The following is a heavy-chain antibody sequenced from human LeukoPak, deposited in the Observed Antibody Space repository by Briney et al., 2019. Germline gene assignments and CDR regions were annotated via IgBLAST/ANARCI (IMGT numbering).Heavy chain of an antibody. D-gene: IGHD5-24*01. V-gene: IGHV3-23*01. CDR3: AKDGQL. J-gene: IGHJ4*02. Sequence: GGTLKVSCVGPGCTFTGEALSWVRQAPGKGLEWVSGISGSGGSTYYADSVKGRVTISRDNSKNTLYLQMNSLRAGDTAVYYCAKDGQLRGQGTLVNVS. CDR1: GCTFTGEA. CDR2: ISGSGGST.